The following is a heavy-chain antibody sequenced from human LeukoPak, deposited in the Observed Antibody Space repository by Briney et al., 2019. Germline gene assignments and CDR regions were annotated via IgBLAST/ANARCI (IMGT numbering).Heavy chain of an antibody. Sequence: GGSLRLSCAASGFTFTKAWMSWVRQAPGKGLEWIGRIKSKRDGGTTDYAAPVQGRFAMSRDDSQNTVYLQMNNLKTADTAVYYCTTDGGVGPSPIFDYWGQGTLLTVSS. V-gene: IGHV3-15*01. CDR1: GFTFTKAW. CDR2: IKSKRDGGTT. D-gene: IGHD2-8*02. CDR3: TTDGGVGPSPIFDY. J-gene: IGHJ4*02.